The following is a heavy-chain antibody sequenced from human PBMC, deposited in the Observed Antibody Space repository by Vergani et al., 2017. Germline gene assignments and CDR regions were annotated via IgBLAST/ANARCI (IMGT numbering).Heavy chain of an antibody. Sequence: QVQLVESVGGVVQPRRSLRLSCAASVFTLSTSAMHSVRPAPGKGLEWVAVISYDGSNKYYADSVKGGFTISRDNSKNTLYLEMNSLRAEDTAVYYCAKMRAKQWLVRKGYYFDYWGQGTLVTVSS. V-gene: IGHV3-30-3*02. D-gene: IGHD6-19*01. CDR3: AKMRAKQWLVRKGYYFDY. CDR2: ISYDGSNK. CDR1: VFTLSTSA. J-gene: IGHJ4*02.